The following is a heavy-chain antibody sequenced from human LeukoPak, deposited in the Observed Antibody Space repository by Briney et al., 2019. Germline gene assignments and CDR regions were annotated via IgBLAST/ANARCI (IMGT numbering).Heavy chain of an antibody. D-gene: IGHD6-13*01. CDR2: ISGSSEYI. CDR1: GFTFSDYY. V-gene: IGHV3-11*05. J-gene: IGHJ4*02. Sequence: GGSLRLSCAPSGFTFSDYYMTWIRQSPGKGLEWVSYISGSSEYIHYADSVKGRFTISRDTAKNSLYLQMNSLRAEDTAVYYCARVAVITAAGTYDYWGQGTLVTVSS. CDR3: ARVAVITAAGTYDY.